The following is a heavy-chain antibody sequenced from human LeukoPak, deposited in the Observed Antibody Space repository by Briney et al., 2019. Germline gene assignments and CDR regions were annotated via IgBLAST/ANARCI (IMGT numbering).Heavy chain of an antibody. D-gene: IGHD3-10*01. Sequence: GEYLQISCKGSGYSFTSYWIGWVRPMPGNGLEWMGIIYPGDSDTRYSPSFQGQVIISADKSISTAYLQWSSLKASDTAMYYCASLSYYYGSGSYYPDPFDYWGQGTLVTVSS. CDR2: IYPGDSDT. CDR1: GYSFTSYW. V-gene: IGHV5-51*01. J-gene: IGHJ4*02. CDR3: ASLSYYYGSGSYYPDPFDY.